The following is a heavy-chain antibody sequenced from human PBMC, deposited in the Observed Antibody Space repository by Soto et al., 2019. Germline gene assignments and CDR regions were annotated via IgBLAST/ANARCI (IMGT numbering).Heavy chain of an antibody. V-gene: IGHV3-30*03. D-gene: IGHD3-22*01. CDR2: VSSDGTKK. Sequence: QVQLVESGGGVVQPGRSLRLSCAASGFTFSTYGMHWVRQAPGKGLEWVAVVSSDGTKKYYADSVKGRFIISRDNSKNTRYVQMNSLRPEGTAVYYCATETYHYDSTYDYWGQGTLVTVSS. CDR3: ATETYHYDSTYDY. J-gene: IGHJ4*02. CDR1: GFTFSTYG.